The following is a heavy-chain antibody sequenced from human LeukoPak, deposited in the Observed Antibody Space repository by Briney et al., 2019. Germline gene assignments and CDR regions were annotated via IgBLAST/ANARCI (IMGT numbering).Heavy chain of an antibody. CDR2: INSVGSST. CDR1: GFTFSSYW. Sequence: GGSLRLSCAASGFTFSSYWLHWVRQAPGKGLVWVSRINSVGSSTNYADSVKGRFTISRDNAKNMLYLQMNSLRAEDTAVYYCARVRDYDYVWGRREDAFDIWGQGTMVTVSS. J-gene: IGHJ3*02. CDR3: ARVRDYDYVWGRREDAFDI. V-gene: IGHV3-74*01. D-gene: IGHD3-16*01.